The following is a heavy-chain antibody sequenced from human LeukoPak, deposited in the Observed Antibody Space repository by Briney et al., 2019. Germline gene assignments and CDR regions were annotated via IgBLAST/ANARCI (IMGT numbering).Heavy chain of an antibody. CDR2: ISPNSGDT. V-gene: IGHV1-2*04. Sequence: GASVKVSCKASGYTFTGYYIHWVRQAPGQGLEWMGWISPNSGDTNYAQKFQGWVTMTRDTSITTVYMELSRLRSDDTAVYYCARESLAADFHYWGQGTLVTVPS. CDR1: GYTFTGYY. J-gene: IGHJ4*02. CDR3: ARESLAADFHY. D-gene: IGHD6-13*01.